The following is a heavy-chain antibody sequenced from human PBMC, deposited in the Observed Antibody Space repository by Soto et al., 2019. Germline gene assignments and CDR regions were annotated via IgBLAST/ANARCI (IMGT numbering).Heavy chain of an antibody. CDR3: ARDLPMTYYRGLDV. V-gene: IGHV4-4*07. J-gene: IGHJ6*02. CDR1: GGSISSFY. Sequence: SETLSLTCSVSGGSISSFYWSWIRQPAGQGLEWIGFIYTSGNTKYNPSLKSRVTISVDTSKNQLSLKLNSVTAADTAVYYCARDLPMTYYRGLDVWGQGTTVTVSS. D-gene: IGHD3-22*01. CDR2: IYTSGNT.